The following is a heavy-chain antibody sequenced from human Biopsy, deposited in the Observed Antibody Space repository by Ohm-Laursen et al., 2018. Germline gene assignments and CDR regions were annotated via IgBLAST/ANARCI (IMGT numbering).Heavy chain of an antibody. CDR2: IYHSGTT. CDR3: ARVKGEWPEYEFDK. D-gene: IGHD3-16*01. J-gene: IGHJ4*02. CDR1: GVSISVDDYY. Sequence: TLSLTCSVSGVSISVDDYYCAWIRQLPGNGVGWSCYIYHSGTTYYNPSLKSRLTTSEVTSKNEFALRLRSVSTPDTSVYFSARVKGEWPEYEFDKWGQGILVTVSS. V-gene: IGHV4-31*03.